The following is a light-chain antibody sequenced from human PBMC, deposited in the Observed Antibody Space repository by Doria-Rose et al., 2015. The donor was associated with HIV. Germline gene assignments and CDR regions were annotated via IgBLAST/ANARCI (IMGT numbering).Light chain of an antibody. CDR2: DGS. Sequence: TQSPGALSLSPGERATLSCRASQSFSSTYLAWYQQKPGQAPSLLIYDGSTMATGIPDRFSASGSGTDFTLTINRLETEDFALYYCHQYGTSWTFGQGTKVEI. CDR1: QSFSSTY. CDR3: HQYGTSWT. J-gene: IGKJ1*01. V-gene: IGKV3-20*01.